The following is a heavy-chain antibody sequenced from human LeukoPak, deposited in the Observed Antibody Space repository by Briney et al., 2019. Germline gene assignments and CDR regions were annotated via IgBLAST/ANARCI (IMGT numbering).Heavy chain of an antibody. CDR1: GYTFTSYY. J-gene: IGHJ4*02. V-gene: IGHV1-46*01. CDR3: ARDVGSSSWYFDY. Sequence: GASVKVSCKASGYTFTSYYMYWVRQAPGQGLEWMGMINPSGGSTTYAQKFQGRVTMTRDTSTSTVYMELSSLRSEDTAVHYCARDVGSSSWYFDYWGQGTLVTVSS. CDR2: INPSGGST. D-gene: IGHD6-13*01.